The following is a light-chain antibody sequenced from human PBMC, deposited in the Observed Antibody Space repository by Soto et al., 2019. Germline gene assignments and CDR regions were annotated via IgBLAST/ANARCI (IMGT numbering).Light chain of an antibody. CDR3: QQYNSYSPYT. J-gene: IGKJ2*01. CDR2: KAS. Sequence: DLQMTQSPSTLSASVGDRVTITCRASQSISSWLAWYQQKPGKAPKLLNYKASSLESGVPSRFSGSGSGTEFTLTISSLQPDDFATYYCQQYNSYSPYTFGQGTKLEI. V-gene: IGKV1-5*03. CDR1: QSISSW.